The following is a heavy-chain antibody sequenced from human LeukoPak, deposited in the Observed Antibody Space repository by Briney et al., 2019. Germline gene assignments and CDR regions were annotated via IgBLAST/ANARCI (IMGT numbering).Heavy chain of an antibody. J-gene: IGHJ4*02. CDR2: IRSKAYGGTT. V-gene: IGHV3-49*04. CDR1: GFTFGDYA. CDR3: TAGVATVTFDY. Sequence: GGSLRLSCTASGFTFGDYAMSWARQAPGEGLEWVGFIRSKAYGGTTEYAASVKGRFTISRDDSKSIAYLQMNSLKTEDTAVYYCTAGVATVTFDYWGQGTLVTVSS. D-gene: IGHD5-12*01.